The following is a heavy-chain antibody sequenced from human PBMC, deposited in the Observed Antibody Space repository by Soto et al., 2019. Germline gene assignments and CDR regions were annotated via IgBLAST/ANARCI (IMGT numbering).Heavy chain of an antibody. CDR3: ARHYGSGSEGDY. CDR1: GGSISPYY. Sequence: PSETLSLTCTVSGGSISPYYWSWIRQPPGKGLEWIGYIYYSVSTSYNPSLESRVTISVDTSKNQLSLKLSSVTVADTALYYCARHYGSGSEGDYWGQGTLVTVSS. J-gene: IGHJ1*01. CDR2: IYYSVST. D-gene: IGHD3-10*01. V-gene: IGHV4-59*08.